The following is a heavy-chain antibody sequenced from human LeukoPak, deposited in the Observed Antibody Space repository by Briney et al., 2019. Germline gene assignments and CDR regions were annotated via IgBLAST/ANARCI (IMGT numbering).Heavy chain of an antibody. CDR2: INSDGSNI. Sequence: GGSLILSCAASGFTLSSSWMHWDRPAPGKGLVWVSHINSDGSNIKYADSVKGRFTISRDNAKNTLSLQMNSLRAEDTAVYYCARGSPLGGNWGQGTLVTVSS. CDR1: GFTLSSSW. CDR3: ARGSPLGGN. J-gene: IGHJ4*02. V-gene: IGHV3-74*03.